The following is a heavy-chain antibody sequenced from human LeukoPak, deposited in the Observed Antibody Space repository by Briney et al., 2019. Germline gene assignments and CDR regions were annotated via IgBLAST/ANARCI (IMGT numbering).Heavy chain of an antibody. CDR3: ARAASGAGRYRAFDI. CDR1: GYTFTSYG. CDR2: ISAYNGNT. V-gene: IGHV1-18*01. D-gene: IGHD3-10*01. J-gene: IGHJ3*02. Sequence: ASVKVSCKASGYTFTSYGISWVRQAPGQGLEWMGWISAYNGNTNYAQKFQGRVTMTTDTSTSTAYMELRSLRSDGTAVYYCARAASGAGRYRAFDIWGQGTMVTVSS.